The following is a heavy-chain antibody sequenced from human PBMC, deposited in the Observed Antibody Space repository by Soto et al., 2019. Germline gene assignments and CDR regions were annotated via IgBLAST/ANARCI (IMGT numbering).Heavy chain of an antibody. CDR2: ISYDGSNK. D-gene: IGHD3-10*01. CDR3: AREPMYDYGSGSLY. V-gene: IGHV3-30-3*01. Sequence: QVQLVESGGVVVQPGRSLRLSCAASGFTFSSYAMHWVRQAPGTGLEWVAVISYDGSNKYYADSVKGRFTISRDNSKNTLYLQMNSLRAEDTAVYYCAREPMYDYGSGSLYRGQGTLVTVSS. J-gene: IGHJ4*02. CDR1: GFTFSSYA.